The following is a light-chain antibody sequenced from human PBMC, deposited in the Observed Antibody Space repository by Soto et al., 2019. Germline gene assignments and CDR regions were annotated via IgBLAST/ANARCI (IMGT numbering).Light chain of an antibody. CDR3: QQSYSTPLIN. CDR2: AAS. J-gene: IGKJ5*01. V-gene: IGKV1-39*01. CDR1: QIISTY. Sequence: DIQITQSPSSLSESVVDRVTITFLASQIISTYLNWYQQRAGLAPRLLIYAASSLQSGVPSRFSGSGSGTDFTLTIRSLQPEDFATYYCQQSYSTPLINCGQGTRRENK.